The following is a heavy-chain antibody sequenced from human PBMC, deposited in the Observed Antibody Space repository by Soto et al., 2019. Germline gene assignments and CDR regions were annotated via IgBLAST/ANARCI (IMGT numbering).Heavy chain of an antibody. V-gene: IGHV4-59*07. CDR1: GGSISSYY. CDR3: ARGTYIYGYFDY. CDR2: IYYSGSS. Sequence: PSVSLSLPCTVSGGSISSYYWSWIRQTPGKGLEWIGYIYYSGSSNYCPSLKSLFTISLDTSKNQFCLKLSSVTAADTAGYFCARGTYIYGYFDYWGQGTLVTGS. J-gene: IGHJ4*02. D-gene: IGHD5-18*01.